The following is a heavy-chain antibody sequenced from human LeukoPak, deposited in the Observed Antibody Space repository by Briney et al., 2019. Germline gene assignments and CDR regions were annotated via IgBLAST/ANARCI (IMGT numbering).Heavy chain of an antibody. Sequence: SETLSLTCAVSGYSISSGYYGGWIRQPPGQGLEWIGSTYHSGSTYYNPSLKSRVTISVDTSKNQFSLKLSSVTAADTAVYYCARDRAGKGYFDYWGQGTLVTVSS. CDR1: GYSISSGYY. V-gene: IGHV4-38-2*02. CDR2: TYHSGST. J-gene: IGHJ4*02. CDR3: ARDRAGKGYFDY. D-gene: IGHD6-19*01.